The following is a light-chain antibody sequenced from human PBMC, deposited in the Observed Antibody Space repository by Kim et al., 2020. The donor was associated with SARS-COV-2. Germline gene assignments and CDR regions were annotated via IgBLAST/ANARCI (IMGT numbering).Light chain of an antibody. J-gene: IGLJ3*02. CDR2: DVS. CDR1: SSDVGGYNY. V-gene: IGLV2-14*03. CDR3: SSYTSSSTLV. Sequence: QSAPTQPASVFGSPGQSITISCTGTSSDVGGYNYVSWYQQHPGKAPKLMIYDVSNRPSGVSNRFSGSKSGNTASLTISGLQAEDEADYYCSSYTSSSTLVFGGGTQLTVL.